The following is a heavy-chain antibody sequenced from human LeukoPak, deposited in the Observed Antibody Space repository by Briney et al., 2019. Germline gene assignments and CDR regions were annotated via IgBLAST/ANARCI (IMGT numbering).Heavy chain of an antibody. J-gene: IGHJ4*02. V-gene: IGHV3-23*01. CDR2: ISSGDST. Sequence: GGSLRLSCAASGFTFSIYAMSWVRQAPGKGLEWVSLISSGDSTFYADAVKGRFTISRPYSKRTLYLQMDSQRGPHTAVYYCAKDLGKTSRYYSDFWGQGTLVPVSS. CDR1: GFTFSIYA. CDR3: AKDLGKTSRYYSDF.